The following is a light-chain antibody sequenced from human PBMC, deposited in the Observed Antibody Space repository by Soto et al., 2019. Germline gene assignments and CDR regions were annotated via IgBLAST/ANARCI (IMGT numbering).Light chain of an antibody. CDR1: QTISTY. Sequence: DIQMTQSPSSLSASVGDRVTITCRASQTISTYLNWYQQIPGKAPKLLIYGASNLQNGVPSRFSGSGSGTDFTLTISSLQPEDFATYYCQKRSSIPYTFGQGTKLEIK. V-gene: IGKV1-39*01. J-gene: IGKJ2*01. CDR3: QKRSSIPYT. CDR2: GAS.